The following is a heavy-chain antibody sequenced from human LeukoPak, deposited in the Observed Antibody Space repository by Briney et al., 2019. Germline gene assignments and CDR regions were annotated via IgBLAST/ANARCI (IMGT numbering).Heavy chain of an antibody. CDR2: INHSGST. D-gene: IGHD3-22*01. Sequence: SETLSLTCAVYGVSFSGYYWSWIRQPPGKGLEWIGEINHSGSTNYNPSLKSRVTISVDTSKNQFSLKLSSVTAADTAVYYCARGGGYFLIDAFDIWGLGTMVTVSS. CDR3: ARGGGYFLIDAFDI. V-gene: IGHV4-34*01. J-gene: IGHJ3*02. CDR1: GVSFSGYY.